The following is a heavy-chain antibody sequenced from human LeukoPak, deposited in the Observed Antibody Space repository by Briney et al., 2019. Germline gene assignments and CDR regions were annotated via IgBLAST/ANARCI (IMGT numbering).Heavy chain of an antibody. CDR3: AKAEPVWELMSLDY. J-gene: IGHJ4*02. D-gene: IGHD1-26*01. CDR1: GFTFSSYA. V-gene: IGHV3-23*01. Sequence: GGSLRLSCAASGFTFSSYAMSWVRQAPGKGLEWVSAISGSGGSTYYADSVKGRFTISRDNSKNTLYLQMNSLRAEGTAVYYCAKAEPVWELMSLDYWGQGTLVTVSS. CDR2: ISGSGGST.